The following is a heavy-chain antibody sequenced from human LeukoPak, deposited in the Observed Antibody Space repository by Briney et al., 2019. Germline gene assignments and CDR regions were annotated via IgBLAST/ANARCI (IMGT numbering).Heavy chain of an antibody. CDR1: GFTFSSYA. D-gene: IGHD2-15*01. CDR3: ARDLRDIVVVVGATYYYYGMDV. CDR2: ISGSGGST. Sequence: GGSLRLSCAASGFTFSSYAMSWVRQAPGKGLEWVSAISGSGGSTYYADSVKGRFTISRDNSKNTLYVQMNSLRAEDTAVYYCARDLRDIVVVVGATYYYYGMDVWGQGTTVTVSS. J-gene: IGHJ6*02. V-gene: IGHV3-23*01.